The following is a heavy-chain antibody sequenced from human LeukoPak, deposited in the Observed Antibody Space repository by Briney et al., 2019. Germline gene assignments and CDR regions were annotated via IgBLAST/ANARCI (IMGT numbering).Heavy chain of an antibody. CDR1: GGTFSSYA. CDR2: IIPILGIA. Sequence: SVKVSCKASGGTFSSYAISWVRQAPGQGLEWMGRIIPILGIANYAQKFQGRVTMTEDTSKDTAYMELSSLRSEDTAVYYCATDIRQYYDFWSGYQDLTQWGQGTLVTVSS. V-gene: IGHV1-69*04. J-gene: IGHJ4*02. D-gene: IGHD3-3*01. CDR3: ATDIRQYYDFWSGYQDLTQ.